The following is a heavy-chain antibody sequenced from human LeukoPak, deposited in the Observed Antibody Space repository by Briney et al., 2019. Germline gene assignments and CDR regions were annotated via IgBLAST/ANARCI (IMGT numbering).Heavy chain of an antibody. J-gene: IGHJ4*02. V-gene: IGHV1-2*02. CDR2: INSNIGDT. D-gene: IGHD6-13*01. Sequence: ASVTVSCKASGYTFTSYFMHWVRQAPGQGLEWIGWINSNIGDTNYAQKSRGGAPLPRAPSLSTGYMELTILRPDATAMYYCLRGTLAGGQQLADHCGEATPLTVPS. CDR3: LRGTLAGGQQLADH. CDR1: GYTFTSYF.